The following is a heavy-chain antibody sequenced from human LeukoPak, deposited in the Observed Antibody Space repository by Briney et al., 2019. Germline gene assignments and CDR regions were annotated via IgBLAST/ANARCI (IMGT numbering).Heavy chain of an antibody. CDR3: AKTDLSGHFDY. V-gene: IGHV3-30*18. J-gene: IGHJ4*02. Sequence: GGSLGLSCAASGFTFSSYGMHWVRQAPGKGLEWVAVISYDGSNKYYADSVKGRFTISRDNSKNTLYLQMNTLRAEDTAVYYCAKTDLSGHFDYWGQGTLVTVSS. CDR1: GFTFSSYG. CDR2: ISYDGSNK. D-gene: IGHD2-15*01.